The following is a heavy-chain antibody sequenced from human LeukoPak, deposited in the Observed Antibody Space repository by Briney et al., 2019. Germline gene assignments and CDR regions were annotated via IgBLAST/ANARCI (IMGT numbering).Heavy chain of an antibody. Sequence: ASVKVSCKASGSTFTTSYIHWVRQAPGQGLEWMGMINLSGGGTSYSQKFQGRVTMTTDTSTSTAYMELRSLRSDDTAVYYCARVGQPSYYYMDVWGKGTTVTVSS. V-gene: IGHV1-46*01. J-gene: IGHJ6*03. CDR1: GSTFTTSY. D-gene: IGHD3-10*01. CDR2: INLSGGGT. CDR3: ARVGQPSYYYMDV.